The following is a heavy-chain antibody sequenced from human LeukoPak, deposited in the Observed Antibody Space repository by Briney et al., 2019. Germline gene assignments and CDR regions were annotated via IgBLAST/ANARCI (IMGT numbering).Heavy chain of an antibody. D-gene: IGHD4-17*01. CDR1: GGSISSRTSY. V-gene: IGHV4-39*01. CDR2: MSYTANT. J-gene: IGHJ5*02. Sequence: PSETLSLTCTVSGGSISSRTSYWAWIRQPPGKGLEWIGSMSYTANTYYNPSLMSRVTISVDTSNNQFSLKLTSVAAADTAVYYGAMRVDGDYGHWLGPWGQKILVTVSS. CDR3: AMRVDGDYGHWLGP.